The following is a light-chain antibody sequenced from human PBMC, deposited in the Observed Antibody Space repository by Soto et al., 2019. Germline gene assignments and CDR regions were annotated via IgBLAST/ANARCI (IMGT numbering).Light chain of an antibody. J-gene: IGLJ2*01. CDR2: ESN. Sequence: QSVLTQPPSVSAAPGQKVTISCSGSSSNIGKNHVSWYQQLPGTAPKGLIYESNNRPSGIPDRWSGSRSGTSATLDITGLQSGDEADYYCEAWDSSLSGVVFGGGTKLTFL. V-gene: IGLV1-51*02. CDR3: EAWDSSLSGVV. CDR1: SSNIGKNH.